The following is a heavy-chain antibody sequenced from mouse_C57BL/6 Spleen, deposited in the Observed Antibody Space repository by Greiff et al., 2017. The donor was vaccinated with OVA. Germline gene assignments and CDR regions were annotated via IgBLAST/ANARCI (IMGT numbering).Heavy chain of an antibody. Sequence: QVQLQQPGAELVKPGASVKLSCKASSYTFTSYWMHWVKQRPGQGLEWIGMIHPNSGSTNYNEKFKSKATLTVDKSSSTAYMQLSSLTSEDSAVYYCARPVVAEGYYFDYWGQGTTLTVSS. CDR2: IHPNSGST. D-gene: IGHD1-1*01. CDR1: SYTFTSYW. V-gene: IGHV1-64*01. CDR3: ARPVVAEGYYFDY. J-gene: IGHJ2*01.